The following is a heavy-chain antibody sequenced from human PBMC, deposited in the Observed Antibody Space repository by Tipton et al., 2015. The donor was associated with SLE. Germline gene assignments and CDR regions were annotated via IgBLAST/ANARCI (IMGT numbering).Heavy chain of an antibody. CDR3: ARAELDDWYFDL. V-gene: IGHV3-33*01. Sequence: SLRLSCAASGFTFSNYGMHWVRQAPGKGLEWVAVIWYDGSNKYYADSVKGLFTISRDNSKNTLYLQMNSLRAEDTAVYYCARAELDDWYFDLWGRGTLVTVSS. CDR2: IWYDGSNK. D-gene: IGHD1-26*01. J-gene: IGHJ2*01. CDR1: GFTFSNYG.